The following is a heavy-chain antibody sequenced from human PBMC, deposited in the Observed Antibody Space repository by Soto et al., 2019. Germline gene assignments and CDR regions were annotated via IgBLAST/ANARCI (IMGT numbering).Heavy chain of an antibody. D-gene: IGHD1-1*01. CDR2: IYSGGST. J-gene: IGHJ6*02. Sequence: EVQLVESGGGLIQPGGSLRLSCAASGFTVSSNYMSWVRQAPGKGLEWVSVIYSGGSTYYADSVKGRFTISRDNSKNTLYLQMNSLRAEDTAVYYCARGRYDPLYYYYYGMDVWGQGTTVTVSS. CDR1: GFTVSSNY. CDR3: ARGRYDPLYYYYYGMDV. V-gene: IGHV3-53*01.